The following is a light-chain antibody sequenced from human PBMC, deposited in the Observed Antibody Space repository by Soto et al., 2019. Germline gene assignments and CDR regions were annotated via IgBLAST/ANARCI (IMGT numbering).Light chain of an antibody. Sequence: QSVLTQPPSASGTPGQRVTISCSGSSSNIGSNYVYWYQQLPGTAPKLLIYRNNQRPSGVPDRFSGSKDGTSASLAISGLRSEDEADYYCAAWDDSLSGQVFGGGTKLTVL. CDR1: SSNIGSNY. CDR3: AAWDDSLSGQV. V-gene: IGLV1-47*01. J-gene: IGLJ2*01. CDR2: RNN.